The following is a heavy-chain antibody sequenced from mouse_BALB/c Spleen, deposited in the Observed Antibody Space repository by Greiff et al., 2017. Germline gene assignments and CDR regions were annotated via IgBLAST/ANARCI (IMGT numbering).Heavy chain of an antibody. D-gene: IGHD2-4*01. CDR2: ISYDGSN. J-gene: IGHJ2*01. CDR1: GYSITSGYY. CDR3: ARGYDYSDY. Sequence: EVQLVESGPGLVKPSQSLSLTCSVTGYSITSGYYWNWIRQFPGNKLEWMGYISYDGSNNYNPSLKNRISITRDTSKNQFFLKLNSVTTEDTATYYCARGYDYSDYWGQGTTLTVSS. V-gene: IGHV3-6*02.